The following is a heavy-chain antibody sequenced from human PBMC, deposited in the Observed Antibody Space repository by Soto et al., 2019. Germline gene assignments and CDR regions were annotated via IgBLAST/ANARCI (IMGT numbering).Heavy chain of an antibody. CDR2: IYAGGST. J-gene: IGHJ4*02. CDR1: EFAVSSNH. V-gene: IGHV3-53*01. D-gene: IGHD3-3*02. CDR3: ARHFSRAFDY. Sequence: PLGGSLRLSCAASEFAVSSNHVTWVRQAPGKGLECVSLIYAGGSTYYADSVRGRFTISRDNSENTVYLQMDSLRADDTAVYFCARHFSRAFDYWGRGTLVTVSS.